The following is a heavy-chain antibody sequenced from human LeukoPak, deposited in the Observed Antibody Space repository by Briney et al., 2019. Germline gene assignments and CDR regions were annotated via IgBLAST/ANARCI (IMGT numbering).Heavy chain of an antibody. V-gene: IGHV4-39*01. D-gene: IGHD6-13*01. CDR1: GSSISSSSYY. CDR2: IYYSGCT. Sequence: SETLSLTCTVSGSSISSSSYYWGWIRQPPGKGLEWFGSIYYSGCTYYNPSLKSRVTISVDTSKHQLSLKLSSVTAADTAVYYGARCFRAAVTYYIDDWGQGTLVTVFS. CDR3: ARCFRAAVTYYIDD. J-gene: IGHJ4*02.